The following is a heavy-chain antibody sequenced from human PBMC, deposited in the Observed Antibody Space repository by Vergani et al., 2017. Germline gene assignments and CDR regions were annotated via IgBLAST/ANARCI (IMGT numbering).Heavy chain of an antibody. V-gene: IGHV4-61*02. Sequence: QVQLQESGPGLVKPSQTLSLTCTVSGGSISSGSYYWSWIRQPAGKGLEWIGRIYTSGSTNYNPSLKSRVTISVDTSKNQFSLKLSSVTAADTAVYYCARGRLIQITIFGVVISSNWFDPWGQGTLVTVSS. CDR2: IYTSGST. J-gene: IGHJ5*02. CDR3: ARGRLIQITIFGVVISSNWFDP. CDR1: GGSISSGSYY. D-gene: IGHD3-3*01.